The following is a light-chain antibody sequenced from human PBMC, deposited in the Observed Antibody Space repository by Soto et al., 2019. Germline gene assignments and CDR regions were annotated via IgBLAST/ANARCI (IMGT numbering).Light chain of an antibody. J-gene: IGKJ4*01. CDR1: QGVSRK. Sequence: DIVITQSPATLSVAPGERVTFSCRASQGVSRKLAWYQHKPGQAPRILISGASTGETGILARFSGSGSGTEFTLTISSLQSEDCAIYYCQQYHTSTITFGGGTKVDIK. CDR3: QQYHTSTIT. CDR2: GAS. V-gene: IGKV3-15*01.